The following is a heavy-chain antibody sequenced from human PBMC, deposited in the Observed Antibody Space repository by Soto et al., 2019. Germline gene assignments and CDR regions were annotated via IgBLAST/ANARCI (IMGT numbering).Heavy chain of an antibody. D-gene: IGHD2-2*01. J-gene: IGHJ5*02. CDR3: ARGRIDCSSTSCYDRNWFDP. CDR1: GYTFTSYD. Sequence: QVQLVQSGAEVKKPGASVKVSCKASGYTFTSYDINWVRQATGQGLEWMGWMNPNSGNTGYAQKFQGRVTMTRNTSISTAYMELSSLRSEDTAVYYCARGRIDCSSTSCYDRNWFDPWGQGTQVTVSS. V-gene: IGHV1-8*01. CDR2: MNPNSGNT.